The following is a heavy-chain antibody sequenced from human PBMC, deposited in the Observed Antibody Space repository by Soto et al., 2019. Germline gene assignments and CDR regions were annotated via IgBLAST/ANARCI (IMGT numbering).Heavy chain of an antibody. J-gene: IGHJ6*03. D-gene: IGHD3-16*01. CDR3: ARVLRESSYFHMDV. Sequence: PVGSLRLSCAASGFTFSSYAMSWVRQAPGKGLEWVSAISGSGGSTYYADSVKGRFTISRDNSKNTLDLQMTYLTAEDTAVYNCARVLRESSYFHMDVWGKGTTVNVSS. CDR2: ISGSGGST. CDR1: GFTFSSYA. V-gene: IGHV3-23*01.